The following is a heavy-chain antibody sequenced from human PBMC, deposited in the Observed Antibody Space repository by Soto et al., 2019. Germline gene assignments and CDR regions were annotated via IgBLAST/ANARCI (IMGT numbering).Heavy chain of an antibody. J-gene: IGHJ4*02. V-gene: IGHV4-59*01. CDR3: ARGHYSSGWPIDH. Sequence: QVQLQESGPGLVKPSETLTLTCTVSGDSFSDYYWNWIRQVPGKGLEWIGFVFHSATTSYNPSLKTRVAISDDTSKKQFSLRLTSVTAADTAIYYCARGHYSSGWPIDHWGQGNLVTVSS. CDR1: GDSFSDYY. D-gene: IGHD6-19*01. CDR2: VFHSATT.